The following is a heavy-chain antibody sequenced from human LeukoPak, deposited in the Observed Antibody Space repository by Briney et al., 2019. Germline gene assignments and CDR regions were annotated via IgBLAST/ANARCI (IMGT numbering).Heavy chain of an antibody. D-gene: IGHD3-3*01. V-gene: IGHV5-51*07. Sequence: PGESLKISCKGSGYSFTSYWIGWVHQMPGKGLEWMGIIYPGDSDTRYSPSFQGQVTISADKSISTAYLQWSSLKASDTAMYYCARSYYDFWSGYSPFCYWGQGTLVTVSS. CDR1: GYSFTSYW. CDR2: IYPGDSDT. J-gene: IGHJ4*02. CDR3: ARSYYDFWSGYSPFCY.